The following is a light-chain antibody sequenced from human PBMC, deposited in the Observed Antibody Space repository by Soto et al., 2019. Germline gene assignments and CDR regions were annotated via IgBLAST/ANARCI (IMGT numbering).Light chain of an antibody. CDR3: QQYGSSHLT. CDR2: AAS. J-gene: IGKJ4*01. Sequence: EIMLTQSPGTLSLSPGDRATLSCRASQSVAGSSLAWYQQKPAQAPRLLIYAASNRATGIPARFSCSGSGTDFSLIINALEPEDFAVYFWQQYGSSHLTFGGGTKVDIK. CDR1: QSVAGSS. V-gene: IGKV3-20*01.